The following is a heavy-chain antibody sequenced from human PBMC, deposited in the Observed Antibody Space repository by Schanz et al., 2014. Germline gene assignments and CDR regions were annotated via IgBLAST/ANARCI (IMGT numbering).Heavy chain of an antibody. CDR1: GGTFSSYA. V-gene: IGHV1-69*04. J-gene: IGHJ3*02. CDR2: IIPILGME. Sequence: QVQLVQSGAEVKKPGSSVKVSCKASGGTFSSYAFSWVRQAPGQGLEWMGKIIPILGMENYAQKFQGRVTIPADISTSTAYMDLSSLRSDDTAVYYCARDIQYHYDTSGPVGAFDIWGQGTVVTGSS. CDR3: ARDIQYHYDTSGPVGAFDI. D-gene: IGHD3-22*01.